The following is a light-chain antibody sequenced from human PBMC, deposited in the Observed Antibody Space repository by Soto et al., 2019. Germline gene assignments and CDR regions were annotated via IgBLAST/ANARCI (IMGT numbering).Light chain of an antibody. J-gene: IGLJ1*01. V-gene: IGLV2-14*01. CDR2: DVS. CDR3: SSYTGSTFV. CDR1: SSDVGGYNY. Sequence: QSALTQPASVSGSPGQSITISCTGTSSDVGGYNYVSWYQQHPGKAPKLMIYDVSNRPSGVSNRFSGSKSGNTASLTISGPRAEDEVVYYCSSYTGSTFVSGTGTRV.